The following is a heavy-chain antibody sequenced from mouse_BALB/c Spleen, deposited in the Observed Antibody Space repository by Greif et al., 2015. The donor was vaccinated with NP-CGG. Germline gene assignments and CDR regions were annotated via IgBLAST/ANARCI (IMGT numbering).Heavy chain of an antibody. V-gene: IGHV3-8*02. CDR2: ISYSGST. CDR3: ARYYYGSSYYFDY. CDR1: GDSITSGY. J-gene: IGHJ2*01. D-gene: IGHD1-1*01. Sequence: VQLQQPGPSLVKPSQTLSLTCSVTGDSITSGYWNWIRKFPGNKLEYMGYISYSGSTYYNPSLKSRISITRDTSKNXYYLQLNSVTTEDTATYYCARYYYGSSYYFDYWGQGTTLTVSP.